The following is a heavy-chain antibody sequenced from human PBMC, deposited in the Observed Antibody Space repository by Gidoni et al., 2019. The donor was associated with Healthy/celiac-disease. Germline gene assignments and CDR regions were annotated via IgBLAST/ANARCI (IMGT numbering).Heavy chain of an antibody. CDR2: ISGSGGST. CDR1: GFTFCSYA. J-gene: IGHJ4*02. CDR3: AKDRPYYDFWSGYYTTVSYYFDY. D-gene: IGHD3-3*01. Sequence: EVQLVESGGGLVQPGGSLRLSCAASGFTFCSYALSWVRPAPGKGLEWVSAISGSGGSTYYADSVKGRFTISRDNSKNTLYLQMNSLRAEDTAVYYCAKDRPYYDFWSGYYTTVSYYFDYWGQGTLVTVSS. V-gene: IGHV3-23*04.